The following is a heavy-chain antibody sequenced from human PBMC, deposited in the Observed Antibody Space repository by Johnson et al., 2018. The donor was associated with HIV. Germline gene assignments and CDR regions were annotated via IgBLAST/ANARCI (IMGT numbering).Heavy chain of an antibody. CDR1: GFSFSSYG. CDR2: ISHDGDT. J-gene: IGHJ3*02. V-gene: IGHV3-30*03. Sequence: QVRLVESGGGVVQPGRSLRLSCAASGFSFSSYGMHWVRQAPGKGLEWVAVISHDGDTYYPGSVKGRFTISRENAKNSLYLQMNSLRAGDTAVYYCARETVTSGAFDIWGQGTMVTVSS. D-gene: IGHD4-11*01. CDR3: ARETVTSGAFDI.